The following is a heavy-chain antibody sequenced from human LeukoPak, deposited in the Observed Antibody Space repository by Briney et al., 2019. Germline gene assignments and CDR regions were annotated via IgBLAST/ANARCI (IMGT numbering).Heavy chain of an antibody. D-gene: IGHD3-10*01. Sequence: GGSLRLSCAASGFTFSSYGMHWVRQAPGKGLEWVANINPAGSEKYYVDSVKGRFTISRDNAENSLYLQMNSLRAADTAVYYCARGGAIMVAYWGQGTLVTVSS. CDR2: INPAGSEK. CDR3: ARGGAIMVAY. CDR1: GFTFSSYG. J-gene: IGHJ4*02. V-gene: IGHV3-7*05.